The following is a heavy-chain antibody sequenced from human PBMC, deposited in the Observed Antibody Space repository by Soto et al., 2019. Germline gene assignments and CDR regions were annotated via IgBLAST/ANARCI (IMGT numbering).Heavy chain of an antibody. Sequence: GASVKVSCKASGYTFTSYDINWVRQATGQGLEWMGWMNPNSGNTGYAQKFQGRVTMTRNTSTSTAYMGVSSLRSEDTAVYYCARAQRVVAATHYYYYMDVWGKGTTVTVSS. CDR1: GYTFTSYD. CDR3: ARAQRVVAATHYYYYMDV. D-gene: IGHD2-15*01. V-gene: IGHV1-8*01. J-gene: IGHJ6*03. CDR2: MNPNSGNT.